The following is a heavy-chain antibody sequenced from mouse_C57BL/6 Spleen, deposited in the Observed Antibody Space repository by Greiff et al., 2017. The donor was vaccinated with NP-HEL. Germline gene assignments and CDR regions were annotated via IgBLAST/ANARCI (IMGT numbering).Heavy chain of an antibody. CDR3: ARRDYDLDY. D-gene: IGHD2-4*01. CDR2: IYPFSGGT. CDR1: GYTFTSSW. V-gene: IGHV1-72*01. J-gene: IGHJ2*01. Sequence: QVQLQQPGAELVKPGASVKLSCKASGYTFTSSWMHWVKQRPGPGLEWIGRIYPFSGGTKYNEKFKSKATLTVYKPSSTAYMQLSSLTSEDAAVDDCARRDYDLDYWGQGTTLTVSS.